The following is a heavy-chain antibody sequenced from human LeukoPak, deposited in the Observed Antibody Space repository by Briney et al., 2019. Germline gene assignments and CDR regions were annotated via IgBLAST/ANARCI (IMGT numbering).Heavy chain of an antibody. J-gene: IGHJ4*02. CDR2: IGTSGSTK. V-gene: IGHV3-11*01. Sequence: GGSLRLSCAASGFTFSDYYMNWIRQAPGKGLEGVSYIGTSGSTKYYADSVKGRFTISSDNAKNSLYLQMNSPRAEDTAVYYCGSGYQVGRFDYWGQGALVTVSS. CDR1: GFTFSDYY. CDR3: GSGYQVGRFDY. D-gene: IGHD3-22*01.